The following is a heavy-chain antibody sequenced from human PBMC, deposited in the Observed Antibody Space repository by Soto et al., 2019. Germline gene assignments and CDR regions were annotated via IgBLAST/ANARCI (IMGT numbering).Heavy chain of an antibody. V-gene: IGHV1-69*10. CDR3: ARGPAQFDP. CDR1: GGSFSSLV. J-gene: IGHJ5*02. CDR2: INPMLGVA. Sequence: SVKVSWKASGGSFSSLVISWLRQAPGQGPEWMGGINPMLGVANFAQKFQDRVTITADESTTTAYMELSSLRSEDTAVYYCARGPAQFDPWGQGTLVTVSS. D-gene: IGHD2-2*01.